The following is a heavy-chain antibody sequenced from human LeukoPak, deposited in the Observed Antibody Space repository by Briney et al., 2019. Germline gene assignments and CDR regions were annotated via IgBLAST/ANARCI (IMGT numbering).Heavy chain of an antibody. CDR2: TRYDGSNK. CDR3: ARGLVRGVMVTDY. D-gene: IGHD3-10*01. CDR1: GFTFSSYG. Sequence: PGGSLRLSCAASGFTFSSYGMYWVRQAPGKGLEWVAFTRYDGSNKYYADSVKGRFTISRDNAKNSLYLQMNSLRAEDTAVYYCARGLVRGVMVTDYWGQGTLVTVSS. V-gene: IGHV3-30*02. J-gene: IGHJ4*02.